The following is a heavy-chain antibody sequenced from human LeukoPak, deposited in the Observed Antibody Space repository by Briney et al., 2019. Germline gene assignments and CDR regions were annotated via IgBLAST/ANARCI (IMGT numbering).Heavy chain of an antibody. CDR3: AKGRVVGATLTYYFDY. CDR1: GFTFSSYG. J-gene: IGHJ4*02. D-gene: IGHD1-26*01. Sequence: PGRSLRLSCAASGFTFSSYGMHWVRQAPGKGLEWVAVISYDGSNKYYADSVKGRFTISRDNSKNTLFLQMNSLRAEDTALYYCAKGRVVGATLTYYFDYWGQGTLVTVSS. V-gene: IGHV3-30*18. CDR2: ISYDGSNK.